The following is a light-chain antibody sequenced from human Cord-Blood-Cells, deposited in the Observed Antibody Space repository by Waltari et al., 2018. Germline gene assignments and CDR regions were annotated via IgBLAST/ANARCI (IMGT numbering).Light chain of an antibody. J-gene: IGKJ1*01. Sequence: DIQMTPSPSSVSVSVGDRVTLTCRASQGISSWLDWYQQKPGKAPKLLIYAASSLQSGVPSRFSGSGSGTDFTLTISSLQPEDFATYYCQQANSFPRTFGQGTKVEIK. V-gene: IGKV1-12*01. CDR2: AAS. CDR1: QGISSW. CDR3: QQANSFPRT.